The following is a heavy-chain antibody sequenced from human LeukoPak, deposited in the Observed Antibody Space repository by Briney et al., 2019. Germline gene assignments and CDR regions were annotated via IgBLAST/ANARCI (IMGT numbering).Heavy chain of an antibody. D-gene: IGHD3-3*01. CDR1: GYTFTGYY. V-gene: IGHV1-2*02. CDR2: INPNSGGT. CDR3: ARGNFWSDPRGAFDI. Sequence: ASVKVSCKASGYTFTGYYMHWVRQAPGQGLEWMGWINPNSGGTNYAQKFQGRVTMTRDTSISTAYMELSRLRSDDTAVYYCARGNFWSDPRGAFDIWGQGTMVTVSS. J-gene: IGHJ3*02.